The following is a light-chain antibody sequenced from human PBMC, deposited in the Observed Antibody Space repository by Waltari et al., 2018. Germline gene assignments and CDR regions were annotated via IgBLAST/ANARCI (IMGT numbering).Light chain of an antibody. CDR3: CSYAGTWL. J-gene: IGLJ3*02. CDR2: QGT. V-gene: IGLV2-23*01. CDR1: NNDVGTYDL. Sequence: QSALTQPASMSASPGQSITISCTSTNNDVGTYDLFSWYQQHPGRAPQLLIFQGTKRPSEVSGRFSGSKSADTASLTISGLQPEDEADYYCCSYAGTWLFGGGTKVTVL.